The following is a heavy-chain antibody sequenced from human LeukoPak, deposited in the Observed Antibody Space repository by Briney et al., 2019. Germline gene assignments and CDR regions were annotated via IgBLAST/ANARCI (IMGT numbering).Heavy chain of an antibody. CDR1: GGSISSYY. Sequence: SETLSLTCTVSGGSISSYYWSWIRQAPGKGPEWIGNIYGNGSTNYNPSLRSRVTMSVATSKEQFSLRLSSVTAADTAVYYWARHAFVLEARYWFDPWGQGILVTVSS. J-gene: IGHJ5*02. D-gene: IGHD2-8*02. CDR3: ARHAFVLEARYWFDP. CDR2: IYGNGST. V-gene: IGHV4-59*08.